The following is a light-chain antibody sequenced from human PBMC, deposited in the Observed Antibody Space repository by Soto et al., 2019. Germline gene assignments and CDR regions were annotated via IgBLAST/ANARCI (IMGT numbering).Light chain of an antibody. CDR2: ST. CDR3: LLYYGGAQPWV. Sequence: QAVAPQEPSLTVSPGGTVTLTCASSTGAVTSGYYPNWFQQKPGQAPRALIYSTRFSGSLLGGKAALTLSGVQPEDEADYYCLLYYGGAQPWVFGGGTKLTVL. J-gene: IGLJ3*02. V-gene: IGLV7-43*01. CDR1: TGAVTSGYY.